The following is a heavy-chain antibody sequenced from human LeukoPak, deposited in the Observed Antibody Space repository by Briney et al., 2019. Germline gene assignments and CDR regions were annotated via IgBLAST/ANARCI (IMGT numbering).Heavy chain of an antibody. CDR3: AGLVNDYYGMDV. CDR2: IYYSGST. CDR1: GGSISSYY. D-gene: IGHD3-16*01. Sequence: SETLSLTCTVSGGSISSYYWSWIRQPPGKGLEWIGYIYYSGSTNYNPSLKSRVTISVDTSKNQFSLKLSSVTAADTAVYYCAGLVNDYYGMDVWGQGTTVTVSS. J-gene: IGHJ6*02. V-gene: IGHV4-59*01.